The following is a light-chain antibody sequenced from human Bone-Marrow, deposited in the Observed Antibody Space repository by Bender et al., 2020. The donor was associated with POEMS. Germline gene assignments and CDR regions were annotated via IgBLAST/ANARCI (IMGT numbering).Light chain of an antibody. CDR3: YSTYSSDNHVI. V-gene: IGLV3-10*01. CDR2: EDT. J-gene: IGLJ2*01. CDR1: KITSKS. Sequence: SYVVTQPPSVSVAPGQTARIPCGGNKITSKSVHWYQQKPGQAPVLVIYEDTKRPSGIPERFSGSSSGTVATLTISGAQVDDEADYYCYSTYSSDNHVIFGGGTKLTVL.